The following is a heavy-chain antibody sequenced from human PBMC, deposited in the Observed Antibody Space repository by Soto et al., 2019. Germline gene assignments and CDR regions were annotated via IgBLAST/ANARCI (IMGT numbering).Heavy chain of an antibody. CDR1: GFTVSSYW. Sequence: TWGSLRLSCAASGFTVSSYWMSWVRQAPGKGLEWVANIKQDGSEKYYVDSVKGRFTISRDNAKNSLYLQMNSLRAEDTAVYYCAGQLQWLVPGTFDYWGQGTLVTVSS. J-gene: IGHJ4*02. D-gene: IGHD6-19*01. CDR3: AGQLQWLVPGTFDY. CDR2: IKQDGSEK. V-gene: IGHV3-7*01.